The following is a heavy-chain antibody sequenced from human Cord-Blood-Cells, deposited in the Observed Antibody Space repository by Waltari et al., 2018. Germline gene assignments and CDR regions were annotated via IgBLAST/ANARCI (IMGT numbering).Heavy chain of an antibody. D-gene: IGHD5-18*01. CDR3: TTVGYSYGYVGYYYYYMDV. Sequence: EVQLVESGGGLVKPGGSLRLSCAASGFTFSNAWMSWVRQAPGKGLEWVGRIKSKTYGGTTDYSAPIKGRFTISRDDSKNTLYRQMNSLKTEDTAVYYCTTVGYSYGYVGYYYYYMDVWGKGTTVTVSS. CDR1: GFTFSNAW. V-gene: IGHV3-15*01. J-gene: IGHJ6*03. CDR2: IKSKTYGGTT.